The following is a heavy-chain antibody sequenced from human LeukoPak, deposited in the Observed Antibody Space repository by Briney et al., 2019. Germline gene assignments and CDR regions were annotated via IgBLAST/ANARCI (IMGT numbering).Heavy chain of an antibody. CDR1: GFTFSSYW. D-gene: IGHD4-17*01. Sequence: PGGSLRLSCAASGFTFSSYWMSWVRQAPGKGLEWVANIRQDGSEKYYVDSVKGRFTISRDNAKNSPYLQMNSLRAEDTAVYYCARGVAYDYGDLTYWFDPWGQGTLVTVSS. CDR2: IRQDGSEK. J-gene: IGHJ5*02. V-gene: IGHV3-7*01. CDR3: ARGVAYDYGDLTYWFDP.